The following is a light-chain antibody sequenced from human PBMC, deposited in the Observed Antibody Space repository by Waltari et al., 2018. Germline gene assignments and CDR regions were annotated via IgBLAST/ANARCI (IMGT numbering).Light chain of an antibody. CDR2: WAS. CDR3: QQYYTTPFT. CDR1: QSVLYWSNNKNY. J-gene: IGKJ3*01. Sequence: DIVMTQSPDSLALSVGERASINCKSSQSVLYWSNNKNYLAWYQQKPGQPPKLLIYWASTRDSGVPDRFSGSVSGSDFTLTISSLQAEDVAVYYCQQYYTTPFTFGPGTKVAIK. V-gene: IGKV4-1*01.